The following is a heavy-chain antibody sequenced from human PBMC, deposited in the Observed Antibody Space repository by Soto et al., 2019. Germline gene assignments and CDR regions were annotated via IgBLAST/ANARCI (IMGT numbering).Heavy chain of an antibody. CDR3: ARAGFSYGHLLF. Sequence: SETLSLTCNVSGGPIKTGDYYWNWIRQPPGKGLEWIGYVFYSGATSYSPSLKSRAAISMDTSKNQFSLSLTSVTAADTAVYYCARAGFSYGHLLFWGQGIRVTV. CDR2: VFYSGAT. D-gene: IGHD3-10*01. J-gene: IGHJ4*02. CDR1: GGPIKTGDYY. V-gene: IGHV4-30-4*01.